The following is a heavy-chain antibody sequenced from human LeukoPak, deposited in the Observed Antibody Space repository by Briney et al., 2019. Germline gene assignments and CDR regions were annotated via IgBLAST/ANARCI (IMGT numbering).Heavy chain of an antibody. J-gene: IGHJ6*03. CDR2: IIPVFGTA. D-gene: IGHD3-10*01. V-gene: IGHV1-69*13. CDR3: ARPRFGSDRFWYMDV. CDR1: VGTLSSYS. Sequence: SVPVSRKASVGTLSSYSISWVRQAPGQGLEWMGWIIPVFGTANYAQKFQGRVTITADESTSTVYMDLTSLRSDDTAVYYCARPRFGSDRFWYMDVWGKGTMVTVSS.